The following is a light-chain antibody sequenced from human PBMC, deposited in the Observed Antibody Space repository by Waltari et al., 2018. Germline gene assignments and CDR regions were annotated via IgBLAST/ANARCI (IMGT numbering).Light chain of an antibody. CDR3: QQRSNWQT. V-gene: IGKV3-11*01. CDR2: DAS. CDR1: QSVSSY. Sequence: EIVLTQSPATLSLSPGERATLSCRASQSVSSYLAWYQQKPGQAPRLLIYDASNRATGISARFSGSGSWTDFTLTISSLEPEDFAVYYCQQRSNWQTFGQGTKLEIK. J-gene: IGKJ2*01.